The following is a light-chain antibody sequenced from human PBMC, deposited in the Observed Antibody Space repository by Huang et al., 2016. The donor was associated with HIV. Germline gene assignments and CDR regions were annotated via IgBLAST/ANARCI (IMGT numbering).Light chain of an antibody. CDR2: AAS. CDR3: HQYASPPWT. CDR1: QSIMRNY. V-gene: IGKV3-20*01. Sequence: EILLTQSPGTLSLSPGERATLSCRASQSIMRNYLAWYQQKFGQAPRLLVYAASSRATGMPDRFSGSGSGTDFTLTISRLEPEDFAVYYCHQYASPPWTFGQGTKVEI. J-gene: IGKJ1*01.